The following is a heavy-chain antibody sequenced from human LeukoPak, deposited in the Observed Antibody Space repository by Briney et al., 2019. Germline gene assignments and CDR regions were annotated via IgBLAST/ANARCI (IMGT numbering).Heavy chain of an antibody. J-gene: IGHJ4*02. D-gene: IGHD6-19*01. CDR1: GFTFSSYW. V-gene: IGHV3-33*08. CDR3: AREAPVYSSGWRANYFDY. Sequence: GGSLRLSCAASGFTFSSYWMNWARQAPGKGLEWVAIIWDDGSNKYYADSVKGRFTISRDDSKNTLYLQMNSLRAEDTAVYYCAREAPVYSSGWRANYFDYWGQGTLVSVSS. CDR2: IWDDGSNK.